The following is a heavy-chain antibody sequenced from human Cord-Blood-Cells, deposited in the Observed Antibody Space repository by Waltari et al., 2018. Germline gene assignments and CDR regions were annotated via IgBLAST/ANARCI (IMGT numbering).Heavy chain of an antibody. D-gene: IGHD4-17*01. CDR2: SNPRGGST. CDR3: ARGGWHDYGDYGGDY. CDR1: GYTFTSYY. J-gene: IGHJ4*02. V-gene: IGHV1-46*01. Sequence: QVQLVQSGAEVKKPGASVKVSCKASGYTFTSYYMHWVRQAPGQGLEWMGISNPRGGSTSYAQKFHGRVTMTRDTSTSTGYMELSSLRSEDTAVYYCARGGWHDYGDYGGDYWGQGTLVTVSS.